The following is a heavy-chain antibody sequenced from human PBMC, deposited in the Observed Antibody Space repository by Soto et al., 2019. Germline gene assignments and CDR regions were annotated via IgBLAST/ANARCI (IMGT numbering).Heavy chain of an antibody. CDR3: ARGDYHDTSGPFSDDFDV. CDR1: GFTFSSYG. D-gene: IGHD3-22*01. J-gene: IGHJ3*01. Sequence: SCAASGFTFSSYGMHWVPQAPGKGLEWVAVISYDGSQKWYGDSVKGRFTISRDNTKNSLYLQMNSLRAEDTAVYYCARGDYHDTSGPFSDDFDVWDQGTMVTV. V-gene: IGHV3-30*03. CDR2: ISYDGSQK.